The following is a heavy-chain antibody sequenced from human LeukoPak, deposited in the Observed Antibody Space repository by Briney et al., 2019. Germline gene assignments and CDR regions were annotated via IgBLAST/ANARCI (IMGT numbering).Heavy chain of an antibody. CDR1: GYTFTGYY. CDR2: INPNSGGT. V-gene: IGHV1-2*02. J-gene: IGHJ4*02. Sequence: EASVKVSCKASGYTFTGYYMHWVRQAPGQGLEWMGWINPNSGGTNYAQKFQGRVTMTRDTSISTAYMELSRLRSDDTAVYYCARGDYYDSSGYRVFFDYRGQGTLVTVSS. CDR3: ARGDYYDSSGYRVFFDY. D-gene: IGHD3-22*01.